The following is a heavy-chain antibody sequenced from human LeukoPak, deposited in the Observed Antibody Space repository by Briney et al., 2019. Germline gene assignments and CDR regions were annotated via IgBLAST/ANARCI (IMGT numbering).Heavy chain of an antibody. D-gene: IGHD3-22*01. Sequence: SETLSLTCTVSGGSISSYYWSWIRQPPGKGLQWIGCIYYSGSTNYNPPLKSRVTISVDTSKNQFSLKLSSVTAADTGVYYCARGIVVVNYYYYYGMDVWGQGTTVTVSS. J-gene: IGHJ6*02. V-gene: IGHV4-59*01. CDR3: ARGIVVVNYYYYYGMDV. CDR1: GGSISSYY. CDR2: IYYSGST.